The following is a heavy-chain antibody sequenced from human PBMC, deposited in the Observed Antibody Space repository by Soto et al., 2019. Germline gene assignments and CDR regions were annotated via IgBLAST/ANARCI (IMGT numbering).Heavy chain of an antibody. J-gene: IGHJ4*02. CDR3: AADLGTTVTTLDY. D-gene: IGHD4-17*01. CDR2: IVVGSGNT. CDR1: GFTFTSSA. V-gene: IGHV1-58*01. Sequence: ASVKVSCKASGFTFTSSAVQWVRQARGQRLEWIGWIVVGSGNTNYAQKFQERVTITRDMSTSTAYMELSSLRSEDTAVYYCAADLGTTVTTLDYWGQGTLVTVS.